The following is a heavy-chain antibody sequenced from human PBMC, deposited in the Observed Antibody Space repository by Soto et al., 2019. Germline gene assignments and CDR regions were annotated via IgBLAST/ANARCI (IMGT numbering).Heavy chain of an antibody. J-gene: IGHJ4*02. V-gene: IGHV4-31*03. CDR1: GGSISSGGYY. CDR3: ARGSYGAKFDY. Sequence: PSETLSLTCTVSGGSISSGGYYWSWIRQHPGKGLEWIGYIYYSGSTYYNPSLKSRVTISVDTSKNQFSLKLSSVTAADTAVYYCARGSYGAKFDYWGQGTLVTVSS. CDR2: IYYSGST. D-gene: IGHD5-18*01.